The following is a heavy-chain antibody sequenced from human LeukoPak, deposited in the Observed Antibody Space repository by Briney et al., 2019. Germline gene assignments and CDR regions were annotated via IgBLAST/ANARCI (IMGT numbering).Heavy chain of an antibody. V-gene: IGHV4-34*01. CDR3: ARGLGFDP. J-gene: IGHJ5*02. CDR1: GGSFSGYY. Sequence: SXXLSLTCAVYGGSFSGYYWSWIRQPPGKGMEWIGEINHSGSTNYNPSLKRRVTISVEKSKKKFSLKLSSVTAADTAVYYCARGLGFDPWGQGTLVTVSS. CDR2: INHSGST.